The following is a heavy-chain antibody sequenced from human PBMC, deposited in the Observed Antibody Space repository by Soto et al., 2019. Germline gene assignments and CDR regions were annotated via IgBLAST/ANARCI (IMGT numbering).Heavy chain of an antibody. CDR1: GYIFTDYY. CDR3: ARKGYGVAFDA. CDR2: INPATGAT. J-gene: IGHJ3*01. V-gene: IGHV1-2*02. D-gene: IGHD5-18*01. Sequence: QVQLEQSGAEVKKPGASVTVSCKASGYIFTDYYLHWVRQATGQGLEWMGWINPATGATKYKQNFEGRLSLTRDTSKSTGFMDLSRLKSDDSATYYCARKGYGVAFDAWAQGTLVTVSS.